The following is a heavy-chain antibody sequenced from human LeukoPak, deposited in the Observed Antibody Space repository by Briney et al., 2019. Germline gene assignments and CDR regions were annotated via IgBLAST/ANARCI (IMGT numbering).Heavy chain of an antibody. J-gene: IGHJ6*02. V-gene: IGHV4-30-4*01. Sequence: SETLSLTCTVSGGSISSGDYYWSWIRQPPGKGLEWIVYIYYSGSTYYNPSLKSRVTISVYTAKNKFSLKLSSVTAADPAVYYCARGEAFLWFGEPSGGMDVWGQGTTVTVSS. D-gene: IGHD3-10*01. CDR2: IYYSGST. CDR3: ARGEAFLWFGEPSGGMDV. CDR1: GGSISSGDYY.